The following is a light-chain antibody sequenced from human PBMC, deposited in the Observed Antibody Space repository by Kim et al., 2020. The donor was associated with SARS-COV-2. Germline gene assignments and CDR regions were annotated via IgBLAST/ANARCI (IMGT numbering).Light chain of an antibody. J-gene: IGKJ4*01. CDR3: QQRRAWPLT. CDR1: QSVDNY. Sequence: EIVLTQSPATLSLSPGERATLSCRASQSVDNYLAWYQQKAGQAPRLLIYDASNRATGVPARFSGSGSGTDFALTISSLEPEDFAVYYCQQRRAWPLTFGGGTKVEVK. CDR2: DAS. V-gene: IGKV3-11*01.